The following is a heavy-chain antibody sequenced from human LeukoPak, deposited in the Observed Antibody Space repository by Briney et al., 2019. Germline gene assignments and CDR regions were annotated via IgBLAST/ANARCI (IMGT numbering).Heavy chain of an antibody. J-gene: IGHJ4*02. V-gene: IGHV3-7*01. CDR1: GLTFSSYG. D-gene: IGHD6-13*01. CDR2: IKQDGSEK. CDR3: ASSDSSWPPDFDY. Sequence: PGRSLRLSCAASGLTFSSYGMHWVRQAPGKGLEWVANIKQDGSEKYYVDSVKGRFTISRDNAKNSLYLQMNSLRAEDTAVYYCASSDSSWPPDFDYWGQGTLVTVSS.